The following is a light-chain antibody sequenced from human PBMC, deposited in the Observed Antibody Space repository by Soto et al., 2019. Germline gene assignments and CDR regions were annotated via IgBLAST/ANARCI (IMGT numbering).Light chain of an antibody. CDR2: QGI. CDR3: CSYVGATTYV. V-gene: IGLV2-23*01. Sequence: QSALTQASAVSGCRGQSISICCTGTSGTVGRFNVVSWYKPHRGKAPKVIIYQGIKRPSGVYNRFCGSNSGSTPSLKISGLQAEDEADYYCCSYVGATTYVFGTGTKVTVL. J-gene: IGLJ1*01. CDR1: SGTVGRFNV.